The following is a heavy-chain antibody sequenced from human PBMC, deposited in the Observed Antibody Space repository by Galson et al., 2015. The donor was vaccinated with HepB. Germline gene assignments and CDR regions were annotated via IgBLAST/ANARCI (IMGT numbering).Heavy chain of an antibody. D-gene: IGHD2-2*02. Sequence: SVKVSCKASGYTFTSYYMHWVRQAPGKGLEWMGGFDPEDGETIYAQKFQGRVTMTEDTSTDTAYMELSSLRSEDTAVYYCATGLCSTSCYTAPIYYGMDVWGQGTTVTVSS. J-gene: IGHJ6*02. CDR3: ATGLCSTSCYTAPIYYGMDV. V-gene: IGHV1-24*01. CDR2: FDPEDGET. CDR1: GYTFTSYY.